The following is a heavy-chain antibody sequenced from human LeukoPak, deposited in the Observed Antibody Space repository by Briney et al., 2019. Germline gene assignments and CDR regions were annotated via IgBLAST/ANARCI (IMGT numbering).Heavy chain of an antibody. J-gene: IGHJ5*02. CDR3: ARQGYYGSVNWFDP. D-gene: IGHD3-10*01. CDR2: IIPIFGTA. Sequence: GSSVKVSCKASGGTFSSYAISWVRQAPGQGLEWMGGIIPIFGTANYAQKFQGRVTITADESTSTAYMELSSPRSEDTAVYYCARQGYYGSVNWFDPWGQGTLVTVSS. CDR1: GGTFSSYA. V-gene: IGHV1-69*01.